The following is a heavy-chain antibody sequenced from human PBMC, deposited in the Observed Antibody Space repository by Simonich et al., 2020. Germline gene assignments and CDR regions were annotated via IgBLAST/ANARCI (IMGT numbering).Heavy chain of an antibody. V-gene: IGHV4-39*01. J-gene: IGHJ3*02. D-gene: IGHD6-13*01. Sequence: QLQLQESGPGLVKPSETLSLTCTVSGGSISSSSYYWGWIRQPPGKGLEWIGSIYYSGNTSDNPSLKSRFTISVDTSKNQFSLKLSSVTAADTAVYYCARHAGFAFDIWGQGTMVTVSS. CDR1: GGSISSSSYY. CDR3: ARHAGFAFDI. CDR2: IYYSGNT.